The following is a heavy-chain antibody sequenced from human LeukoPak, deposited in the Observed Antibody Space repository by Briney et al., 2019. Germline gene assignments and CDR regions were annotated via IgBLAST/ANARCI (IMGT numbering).Heavy chain of an antibody. D-gene: IGHD6-6*01. Sequence: GGSLRLSCAASGFTFTTYAMSWVRQAPGKGLEWVSTVANSGVDTYYADSVRGRFTISRDNSKNTLYMQMNSQRAEDTAVYYCAKEGGGSSDDSDYWGQGTLVTVSS. CDR2: VANSGVDT. V-gene: IGHV3-23*01. CDR3: AKEGGGSSDDSDY. J-gene: IGHJ4*02. CDR1: GFTFTTYA.